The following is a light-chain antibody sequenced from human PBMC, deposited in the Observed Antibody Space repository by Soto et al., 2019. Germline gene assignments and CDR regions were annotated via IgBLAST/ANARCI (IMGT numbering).Light chain of an antibody. CDR3: QQYNHWPPYT. Sequence: EVVLTQSPATLSASPGERASLSCRASQSVNVHLAWYQHKPGHPPRLLLYGASIRAAGIPGRFSGSGSATDFTLTISNVQSEDSALYYCQQYNHWPPYTFGQGTKLEIK. J-gene: IGKJ2*01. V-gene: IGKV3D-15*03. CDR2: GAS. CDR1: QSVNVH.